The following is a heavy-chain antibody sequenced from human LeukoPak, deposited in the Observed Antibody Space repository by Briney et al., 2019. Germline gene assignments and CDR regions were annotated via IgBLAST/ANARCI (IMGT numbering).Heavy chain of an antibody. V-gene: IGHV3-11*04. CDR3: ARAGFGYYDYVWGSYYFDY. CDR1: GFTFSDYY. Sequence: GGSLRLSCAASGFTFSDYYMSWIRQAPGKGLEWISHISSSGSTIYYADSVKGRFTISRDNAKNSLYLQMNSLRAEDTAVYYCARAGFGYYDYVWGSYYFDYWGQGTLVTVSS. D-gene: IGHD3-16*01. J-gene: IGHJ4*02. CDR2: ISSSGSTI.